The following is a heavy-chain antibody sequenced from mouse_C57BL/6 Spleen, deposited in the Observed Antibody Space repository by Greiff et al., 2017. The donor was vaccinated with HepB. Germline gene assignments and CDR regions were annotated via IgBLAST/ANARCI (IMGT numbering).Heavy chain of an antibody. CDR1: GYAFSSYW. CDR2: IYPGDGDT. CDR3: ARESPFAY. J-gene: IGHJ3*01. V-gene: IGHV1-80*01. Sequence: VMLVESGAELVKPGASVKISCKASGYAFSSYWMNWVKQRPGKGLEWIGQIYPGDGDTNYNGKFKGKATLTADKSSSTAYMQLSSLTSEDSAVYFCARESPFAYWGQGTLVTVSA.